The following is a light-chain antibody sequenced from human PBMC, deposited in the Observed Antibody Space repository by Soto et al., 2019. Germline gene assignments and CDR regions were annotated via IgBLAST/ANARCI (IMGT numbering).Light chain of an antibody. CDR3: QQYGSSPRT. CDR1: QSVSSSY. J-gene: IGKJ1*01. V-gene: IGKV3-20*01. Sequence: EIVLTQSPGTPSLSPGERATLSCRASQSVSSSYLAWYQQKPGQAPRLLIYGASSRATGIPDRFSGSGSGTDFTLTISRLEPEDFAVYYCQQYGSSPRTFGQGTNV. CDR2: GAS.